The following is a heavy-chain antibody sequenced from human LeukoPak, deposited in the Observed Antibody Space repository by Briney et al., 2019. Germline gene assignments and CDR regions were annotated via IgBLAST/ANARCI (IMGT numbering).Heavy chain of an antibody. J-gene: IGHJ6*03. V-gene: IGHV4-61*02. D-gene: IGHD2-2*02. CDR3: ARDNPLGYCSSTSCYTLYYYYYMDV. CDR1: GGSISSGGYY. Sequence: SQTLSLTCTVAGGSISSGGYYWSWIRQPAGKGLEWIGRIYTRGSTNYNSSLKSRVTISLDTSKNQFSLKLSSVTAADTAVYYCARDNPLGYCSSTSCYTLYYYYYMDVWGKGTTVTVSS. CDR2: IYTRGST.